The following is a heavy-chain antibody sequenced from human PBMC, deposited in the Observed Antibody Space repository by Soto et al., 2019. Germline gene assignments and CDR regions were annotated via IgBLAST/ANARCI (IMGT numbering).Heavy chain of an antibody. D-gene: IGHD3-22*01. CDR3: ARAKYYYDSHTGGWFDP. CDR1: GFTFSSYS. J-gene: IGHJ5*02. CDR2: ISSSSSYI. V-gene: IGHV3-21*01. Sequence: GGSLRPSCAASGFTFSSYSMNWVRQAPGKGLEWVSSISSSSSYIYYADSLKGRFTISRDNAKNSLYLQMNSLRAEDTAVYYCARAKYYYDSHTGGWFDPWGQGTLVTVSS.